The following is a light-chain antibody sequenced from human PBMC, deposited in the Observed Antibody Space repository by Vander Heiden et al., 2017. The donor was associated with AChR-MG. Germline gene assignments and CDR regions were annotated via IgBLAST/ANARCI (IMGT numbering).Light chain of an antibody. CDR2: GVS. J-gene: IGKJ3*01. CDR1: QTVSSN. Sequence: EIVMTQPPVTLSVSPGERATLSCRASQTVSSNLAWYQQKPGQAPRLLIYGVSTRATGIPARFSGSGSGTEFTLTISSLQSDDVAVYYCQQYYIWPSFTFGPGTTVDIK. V-gene: IGKV3-15*01. CDR3: QQYYIWPSFT.